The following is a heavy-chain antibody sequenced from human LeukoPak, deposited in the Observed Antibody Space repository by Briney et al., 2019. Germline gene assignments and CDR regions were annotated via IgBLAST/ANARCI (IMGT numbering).Heavy chain of an antibody. J-gene: IGHJ5*02. CDR2: IYYSGST. Sequence: SETLSLTCTVSGGSISSSSYYWGWIRQHPGKGLEWIGYIYYSGSTYYNPSLKSRVTISVDTSKNQFSLKLSSVTAADTAVYYCARGGYYYDSSGYSRGANWFDPWGQGTLVTVSS. CDR3: ARGGYYYDSSGYSRGANWFDP. V-gene: IGHV4-31*03. D-gene: IGHD3-22*01. CDR1: GGSISSSSYY.